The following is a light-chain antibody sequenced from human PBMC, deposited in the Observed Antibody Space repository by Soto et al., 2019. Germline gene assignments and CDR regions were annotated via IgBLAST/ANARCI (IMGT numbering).Light chain of an antibody. CDR3: QQLNSYPLS. CDR1: QGISSY. CDR2: VAS. J-gene: IGKJ4*01. V-gene: IGKV1-9*01. Sequence: DIQLTQCPSFLSASVGDRVTITCRASQGISSYLAWYQQKPGKAPQLLIFVASTLQSGVPSRFSGSGSGTEFTLTISSLQPEDVATYYCQQLNSYPLSFGGGTKVEIK.